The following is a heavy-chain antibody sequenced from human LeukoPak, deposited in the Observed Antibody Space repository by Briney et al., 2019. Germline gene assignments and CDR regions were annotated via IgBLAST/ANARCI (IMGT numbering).Heavy chain of an antibody. Sequence: GGSLRLSRAASGFTFSDYYMSWIRQAPGKGLEWVSYISSSSSYTNYADSVKGRFTISRDNAKNSLYLQMNSLRAEDTAVYYCARESILGAFDIWGQGTMVTVSS. V-gene: IGHV3-11*05. CDR1: GFTFSDYY. CDR2: ISSSSSYT. D-gene: IGHD2-15*01. J-gene: IGHJ3*02. CDR3: ARESILGAFDI.